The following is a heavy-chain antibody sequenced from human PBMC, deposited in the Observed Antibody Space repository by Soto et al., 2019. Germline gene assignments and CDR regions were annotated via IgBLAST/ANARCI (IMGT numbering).Heavy chain of an antibody. D-gene: IGHD3-22*01. V-gene: IGHV1-24*01. Sequence: ASVKVSCKVSGYTLTELSMHWVRQAPGKGLEWMGGFDPEDGETIYAQKFQGRVTMTEDTSTDTAYMELSSLRSEDTAVYYCATREYYDSSGYNWFDPWGQGTLVTVSS. J-gene: IGHJ5*02. CDR2: FDPEDGET. CDR3: ATREYYDSSGYNWFDP. CDR1: GYTLTELS.